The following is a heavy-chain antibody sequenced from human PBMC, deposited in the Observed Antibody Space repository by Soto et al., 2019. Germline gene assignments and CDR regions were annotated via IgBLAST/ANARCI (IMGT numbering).Heavy chain of an antibody. CDR2: IKEDGRQT. D-gene: IGHD2-2*01. CDR1: GFTFSRSW. V-gene: IGHV3-7*01. Sequence: EVQLVESGGGLVQPGGSLRLSCAGSGFTFSRSWMAWVRQAPGKGLEWVANIKEDGRQTYSVDSVKGRFTISTDNAKNSLYLQMNSLRVEETAVYFCARDPAFGAVDRWCQGTMVTVSS. CDR3: ARDPAFGAVDR. J-gene: IGHJ3*02.